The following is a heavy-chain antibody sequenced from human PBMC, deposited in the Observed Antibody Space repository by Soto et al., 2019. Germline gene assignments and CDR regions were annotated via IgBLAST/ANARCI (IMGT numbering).Heavy chain of an antibody. CDR1: GASISSTSSYDW. CDR3: AKMVGATLVDY. V-gene: IGHV4-4*02. CDR2: IFHSGST. D-gene: IGHD1-26*01. Sequence: QVQLQESGPGLVKPSGTLSLTCTVSGASISSTSSYDWWSWVRQPPGKGLEWIGEIFHSGSTNYNSSSMSRVSMSVDKSKNQFSLRLRSVTAADTAVYYCAKMVGATLVDYWGQGSLVTVSS. J-gene: IGHJ4*02.